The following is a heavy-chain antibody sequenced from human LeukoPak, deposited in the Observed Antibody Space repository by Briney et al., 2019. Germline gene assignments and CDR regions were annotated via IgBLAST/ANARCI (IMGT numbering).Heavy chain of an antibody. V-gene: IGHV3-21*01. D-gene: IGHD2-2*01. Sequence: GGSLRLSCATSGFTFSSYAMSWVRQAPGKGLEWVSSISSSSSYIYYADSVKGRFTISRDNAKNSLYLQMNSLRAEDTAVYYCASVSIVVVPAAEAYYYGMDVWGQGTTATVSS. J-gene: IGHJ6*02. CDR3: ASVSIVVVPAAEAYYYGMDV. CDR1: GFTFSSYA. CDR2: ISSSSSYI.